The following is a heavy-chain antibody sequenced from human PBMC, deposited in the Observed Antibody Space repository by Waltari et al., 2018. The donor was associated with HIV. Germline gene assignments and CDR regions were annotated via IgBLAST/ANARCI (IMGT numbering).Heavy chain of an antibody. CDR1: GFSFRSNA. CDR2: ISSNSEYI. J-gene: IGHJ4*02. Sequence: VQLVASGGGLVKPGGSLRLSCEASGFSFRSNAMTWVRQAPGKGLQWLSYISSNSEYIYYVHSVQGRFTISRDNAKSSVFLQMDNVRDEDTATYYCATTVTTRGTFDYWGQGTVVAV. D-gene: IGHD4-17*01. CDR3: ATTVTTRGTFDY. V-gene: IGHV3-21*02.